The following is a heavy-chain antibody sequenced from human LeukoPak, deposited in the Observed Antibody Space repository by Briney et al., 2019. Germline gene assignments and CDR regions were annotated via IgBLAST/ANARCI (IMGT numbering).Heavy chain of an antibody. CDR2: INSDSGAT. CDR1: GYTXAGYY. D-gene: IGHD5-18*01. V-gene: IGHV1-2*02. J-gene: IGHJ4*02. Sequence: ASVKVSCKASGYTXAGYYMHRVRQAPGQGLEWMGWINSDSGATNYAQNFQGRVTMTRDTSISTAYMELSSLRSDDTAVYYCARVDTAMVIKTDYWGQGTLVTVSS. CDR3: ARVDTAMVIKTDY.